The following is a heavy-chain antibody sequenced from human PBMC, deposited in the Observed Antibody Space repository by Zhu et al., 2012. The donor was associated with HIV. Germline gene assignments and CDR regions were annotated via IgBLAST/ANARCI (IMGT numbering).Heavy chain of an antibody. CDR1: GDSISSSSYY. D-gene: IGHD5-24*01. CDR3: ARMAISWHFDL. J-gene: IGHJ2*01. Sequence: QVQLQESGPGLVKPSETLSLTCTVSGDSISSSSYYWGWIRQPPGKGLEWIGSMYHSGNTYYKPSLKSRVTISIDTSKNQFSLKVDSMTAADTAVYYCARMAISWHFDLWGRGTLVTVSS. CDR2: MYHSGNT. V-gene: IGHV4-39*07.